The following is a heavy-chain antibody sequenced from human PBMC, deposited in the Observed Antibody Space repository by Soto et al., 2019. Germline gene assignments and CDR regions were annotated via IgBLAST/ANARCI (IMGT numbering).Heavy chain of an antibody. Sequence: SQPLSLTCAISGDSVSSNSAAWNWIRQSPSRGLEWLGRTFYRSKWYNDYAESVKSRITINPDTSKNQFSLQLNSVTPEDTAVYYCARESTMVRGVINPLDYWGQGTLVTVSS. CDR1: GDSVSSNSAA. CDR2: TFYRSKWYN. D-gene: IGHD3-10*01. J-gene: IGHJ4*02. CDR3: ARESTMVRGVINPLDY. V-gene: IGHV6-1*01.